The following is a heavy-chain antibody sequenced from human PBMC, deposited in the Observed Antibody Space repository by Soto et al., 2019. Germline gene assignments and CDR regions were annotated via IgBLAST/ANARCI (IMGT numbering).Heavy chain of an antibody. CDR3: AHTRHYCSGGSCYNWFDP. CDR2: IYWDDDK. D-gene: IGHD2-15*01. Sequence: GSGPTLVNPTQTLTLTCTFSGFSLSTSGVGVGWIRQPPGKALEWLALIYWDDDKRYSPSLKSRLTITKDTSKNQVVLTMTNMDPVDTASYYCAHTRHYCSGGSCYNWFDPWGQGTLVTVSS. J-gene: IGHJ5*02. CDR1: GFSLSTSGVG. V-gene: IGHV2-5*02.